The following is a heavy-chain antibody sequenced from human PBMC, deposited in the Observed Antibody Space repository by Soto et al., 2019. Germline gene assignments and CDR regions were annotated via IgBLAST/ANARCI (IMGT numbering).Heavy chain of an antibody. CDR3: ARALDYDILTGYYMQRGYHYYYMDV. CDR1: GFTFSSYS. Sequence: PGGSLRLSCAASGFTFSSYSMNWVRQAPGKGLEWVSSISSSSSYIYYADSVKGRFTISRDNAKNSLYLQMNSLRAEDTAVYYCARALDYDILTGYYMQRGYHYYYMDVWGKGTTVTVSS. V-gene: IGHV3-21*01. CDR2: ISSSSSYI. D-gene: IGHD3-9*01. J-gene: IGHJ6*03.